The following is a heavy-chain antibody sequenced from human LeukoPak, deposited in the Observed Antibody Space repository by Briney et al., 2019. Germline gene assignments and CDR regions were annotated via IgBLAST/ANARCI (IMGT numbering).Heavy chain of an antibody. D-gene: IGHD3-16*01. J-gene: IGHJ4*02. CDR1: GGSISSYY. V-gene: IGHV4-59*01. Sequence: SGTLSLTCTVSGGSISSYYWSWIRQSPGKGLECIGYIHYTGSTNYNPSLKSRVTISVDTSQNQFSLKLSSVTAADTAVYYCARDRALGSGKYYFDYWGQGTLVTVSA. CDR2: IHYTGST. CDR3: ARDRALGSGKYYFDY.